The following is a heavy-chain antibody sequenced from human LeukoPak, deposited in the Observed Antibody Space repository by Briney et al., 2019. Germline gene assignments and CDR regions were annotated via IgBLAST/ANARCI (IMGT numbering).Heavy chain of an antibody. CDR2: VSNDGNNK. Sequence: GGSLRLSCAASGFTFSTYAMSWVRQAPGKGLEGVAVVSNDGNNKYYADSVKGRFTISRDNSKNTLYLQINSLKVEDTAVYYCAKKESSAYDPHYNFDNWGQGTLVIVSS. CDR1: GFTFSTYA. J-gene: IGHJ4*02. D-gene: IGHD5-12*01. CDR3: AKKESSAYDPHYNFDN. V-gene: IGHV3-30-3*02.